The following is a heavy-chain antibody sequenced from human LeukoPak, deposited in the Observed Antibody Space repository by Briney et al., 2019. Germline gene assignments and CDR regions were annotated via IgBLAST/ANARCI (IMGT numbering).Heavy chain of an antibody. V-gene: IGHV3-7*03. CDR2: IKQDGSEK. CDR1: GFTFSSYW. J-gene: IGHJ3*02. Sequence: GGSLRLSCAASGFTFSSYWMSWVRQAPGKGLEWVANIKQDGSEKYYVDSVKGRFTISRDNAKNSLYLQMNSLRAEDTAVYYCARDDGAAVSPSDAFDIWGQGTMVTVSS. D-gene: IGHD2-15*01. CDR3: ARDDGAAVSPSDAFDI.